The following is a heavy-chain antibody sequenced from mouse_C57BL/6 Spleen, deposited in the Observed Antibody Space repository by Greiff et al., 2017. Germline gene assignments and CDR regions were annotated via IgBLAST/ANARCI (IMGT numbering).Heavy chain of an antibody. D-gene: IGHD1-1*01. CDR2: IYPRSGNT. J-gene: IGHJ2*01. CDR1: GYTFTSYG. CDR3: ARRGTTVVAYPPFDY. V-gene: IGHV1-81*01. Sequence: VKLQESGAELARPGASVKLSCKASGYTFTSYGISWVKQRTGQGLEWIGEIYPRSGNTYYNEKFKGKATLTADKSSSTAYMELRSLTSEDSAVYFCARRGTTVVAYPPFDYWGPGTTLTVAS.